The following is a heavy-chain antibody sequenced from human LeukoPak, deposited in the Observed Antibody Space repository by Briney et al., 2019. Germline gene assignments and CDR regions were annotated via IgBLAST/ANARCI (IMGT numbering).Heavy chain of an antibody. V-gene: IGHV3-7*05. CDR2: IKQDGSDK. Sequence: GGSLRLSCAASGITFSRSWMSWVRQAPGKGLEWVATIKQDGSDKYYVDSVKGRFTFSRDNAKNSLYLQMDSLRAEDTAVYYCARGQGWFDPWGQGTLVTVSS. J-gene: IGHJ5*02. CDR3: ARGQGWFDP. CDR1: GITFSRSW.